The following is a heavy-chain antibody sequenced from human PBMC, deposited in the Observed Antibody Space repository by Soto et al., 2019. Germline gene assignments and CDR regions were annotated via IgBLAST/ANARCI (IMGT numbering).Heavy chain of an antibody. CDR2: ISAYNGNT. CDR1: GYTFTSYG. Sequence: ASVKVSCKASGYTFTSYGISWVRQAPGQGLEWMGWISAYNGNTNYAQKLQGRVTMTTDTSTSTAYMELRSPRSDDTAVYYCARGPYVTTPRDYYYYYMDVWGKGTTVTVSS. V-gene: IGHV1-18*01. J-gene: IGHJ6*03. D-gene: IGHD4-4*01. CDR3: ARGPYVTTPRDYYYYYMDV.